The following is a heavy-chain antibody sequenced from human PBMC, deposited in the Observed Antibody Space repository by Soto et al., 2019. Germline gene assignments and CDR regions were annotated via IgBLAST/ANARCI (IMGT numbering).Heavy chain of an antibody. D-gene: IGHD3-10*01. J-gene: IGHJ4*02. CDR1: GGSFSGYY. CDR2: INHSGST. Sequence: SDTLSLTCAVYGGSFSGYYWSWIRQPPGKGLEWIGEINHSGSTNYNPSLKSRVTISVDTSKNQFSLKLSSVTAADTAVYYCARIGYYGSGSYYNMIDYWGQGTLVTVS. CDR3: ARIGYYGSGSYYNMIDY. V-gene: IGHV4-34*01.